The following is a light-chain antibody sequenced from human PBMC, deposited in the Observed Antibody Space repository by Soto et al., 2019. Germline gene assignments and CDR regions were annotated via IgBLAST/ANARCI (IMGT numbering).Light chain of an antibody. J-gene: IGKJ4*01. Sequence: DIQMTQSPSSLSASVGDRVTITCRASQSISSYLNWYQQKPGKAPKLLIYAASSLQSGVPSRFSGSGSGTEFTLTISSLQAEDFATYYCQQGYSTPLTFGGGTKVDLK. CDR1: QSISSY. CDR2: AAS. CDR3: QQGYSTPLT. V-gene: IGKV1-39*01.